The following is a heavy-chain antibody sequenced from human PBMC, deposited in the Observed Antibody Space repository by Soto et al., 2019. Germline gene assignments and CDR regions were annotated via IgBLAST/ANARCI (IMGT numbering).Heavy chain of an antibody. J-gene: IGHJ3*02. CDR1: GFTFSTYW. D-gene: IGHD3-16*01. CDR3: ARDGGRPRSFDI. CDR2: INSDGSTI. Sequence: EVQLVESGGGSVHPGGSLRLSCAASGFTFSTYWMHWVRQAPGKGLVWVSRINSDGSTIGYADSVKGRFTISRDNARNTLLLQMNSLRAEDTAIYYCARDGGRPRSFDIWGQGTMVTVSS. V-gene: IGHV3-74*01.